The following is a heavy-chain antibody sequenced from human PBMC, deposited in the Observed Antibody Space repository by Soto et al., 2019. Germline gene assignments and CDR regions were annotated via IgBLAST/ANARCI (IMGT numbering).Heavy chain of an antibody. CDR2: IYYSGIT. Sequence: SETLSLTCTVSGGSISSYYWSWIRQPPGKGLEWIGYIYYSGITYYNPSLKSRVTISLDTSKNQFSLKLSSVTAADTAVYYCASSNLYYYDSSRSFDYWGQGTLVTVSS. J-gene: IGHJ4*02. CDR3: ASSNLYYYDSSRSFDY. CDR1: GGSISSYY. V-gene: IGHV4-59*12. D-gene: IGHD3-22*01.